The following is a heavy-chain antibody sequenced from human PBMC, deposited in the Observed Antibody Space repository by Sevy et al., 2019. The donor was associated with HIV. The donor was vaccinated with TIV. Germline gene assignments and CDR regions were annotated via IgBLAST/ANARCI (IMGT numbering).Heavy chain of an antibody. CDR3: ARVRVGRYCTDGVCYSYFDY. V-gene: IGHV3-30-3*01. D-gene: IGHD2-8*01. CDR2: ISNDGTNK. J-gene: IGHJ4*02. Sequence: GGSLRLSCAASGFTFSSYAMHWVRQAPGKGLEWVALISNDGTNKYADSGKGRYTISRDNSKNTLYLQMNSLRAEDTAVYYCARVRVGRYCTDGVCYSYFDYWGQGTLVTVSS. CDR1: GFTFSSYA.